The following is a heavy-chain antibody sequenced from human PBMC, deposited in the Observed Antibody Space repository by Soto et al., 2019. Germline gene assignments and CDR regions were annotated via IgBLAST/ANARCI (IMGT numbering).Heavy chain of an antibody. J-gene: IGHJ6*02. D-gene: IGHD2-15*01. CDR1: GYTFPNYG. Sequence: QVQLVQSGAEVKKPGASVKVSCKASGYTFPNYGISWVRQTPGKGLEGMGWIGAYNGNTNYEQKLQGRVTMTTDTSTYTAYMERRSLRSYDTAVYYCARDWGNCTGGSCYSDYYYYYCMDVWCQGTTVTGS. CDR2: IGAYNGNT. V-gene: IGHV1-18*01. CDR3: ARDWGNCTGGSCYSDYYYYYCMDV.